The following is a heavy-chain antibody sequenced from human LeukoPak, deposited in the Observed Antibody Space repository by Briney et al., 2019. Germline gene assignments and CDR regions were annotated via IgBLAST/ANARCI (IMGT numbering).Heavy chain of an antibody. Sequence: PSETLSLTCTVSVDSIGSSSHYWGWIRQPPGKGLEWIGSIYYSGSTYNNPSLKSRVTISVDTSKNQFSLKLNSVTAADTAVYYCASLRIVGSTPHYFDYWGQGTLVTVSS. CDR2: IYYSGST. D-gene: IGHD1-26*01. V-gene: IGHV4-39*07. CDR1: VDSIGSSSHY. CDR3: ASLRIVGSTPHYFDY. J-gene: IGHJ4*02.